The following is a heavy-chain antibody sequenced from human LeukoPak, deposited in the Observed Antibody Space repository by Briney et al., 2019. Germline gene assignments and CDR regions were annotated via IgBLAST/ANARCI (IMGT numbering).Heavy chain of an antibody. CDR2: ISYDGSNK. CDR3: AKDSYYDSSGYHDY. J-gene: IGHJ4*02. V-gene: IGHV3-30*18. Sequence: PGGSLRLSCAASGFTVSINYMSWVRQAPGKGLEWVAVISYDGSNKYYADSVKGRFTISRDNSKNTLYLQMNSLRAEDTAVYYCAKDSYYDSSGYHDYWGQGTLVTVSS. CDR1: GFTVSINY. D-gene: IGHD3-22*01.